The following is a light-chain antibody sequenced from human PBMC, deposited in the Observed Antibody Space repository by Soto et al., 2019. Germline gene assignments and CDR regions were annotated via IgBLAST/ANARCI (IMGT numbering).Light chain of an antibody. CDR1: SSDVGSYNL. J-gene: IGLJ1*01. CDR2: EVS. CDR3: CSYAGSSTSLYV. Sequence: QSALTQPASGSGFPGQSITISCTGTSSDVGSYNLVSWYQQHPGKAPKLMIHEVSERPSGVSNRFSASKSGNTASLTISGLQAEDEADYYCCSYAGSSTSLYVFGTGTKVTVL. V-gene: IGLV2-23*02.